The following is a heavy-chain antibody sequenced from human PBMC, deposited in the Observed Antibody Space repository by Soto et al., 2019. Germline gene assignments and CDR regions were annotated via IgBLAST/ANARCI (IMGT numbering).Heavy chain of an antibody. Sequence: PGGSLRLSCAASGFTFSSYAMSWVRQAPGKGLEWVSAISGSGGSTYYADSVKGRFTISRDNSKNTLYLQMNSLRAEDTAVYYCAKAHTASGSYYDQLDYWGQGTLVTVSS. CDR2: ISGSGGST. V-gene: IGHV3-23*01. CDR3: AKAHTASGSYYDQLDY. CDR1: GFTFSSYA. J-gene: IGHJ4*02. D-gene: IGHD3-10*01.